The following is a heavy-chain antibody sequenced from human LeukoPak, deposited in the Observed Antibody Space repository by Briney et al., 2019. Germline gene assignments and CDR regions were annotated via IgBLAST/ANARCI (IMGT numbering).Heavy chain of an antibody. CDR3: ARHGGGDVYFDY. CDR1: GGSISSYY. D-gene: IGHD2-21*02. CDR2: IYTSGST. V-gene: IGHV4-4*09. J-gene: IGHJ4*02. Sequence: SETLSLTCTVSGGSISSYYWSWIRQPPGKGLEWIGYIYTSGSTNYNPSLESRVTISVDTSKNQFSLKLSSVTAADTAVYYCARHGGGDVYFDYWGQGTLVTVSS.